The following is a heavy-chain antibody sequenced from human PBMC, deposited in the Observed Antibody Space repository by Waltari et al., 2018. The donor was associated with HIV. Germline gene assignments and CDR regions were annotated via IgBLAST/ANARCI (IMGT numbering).Heavy chain of an antibody. J-gene: IGHJ3*01. CDR3: ARDGHHGVTKRGNAFDL. CDR1: RLPFSNYE. CDR2: ISGSGSTI. D-gene: IGHD2-21*02. Sequence: EVQLVESGGGAVQPGGSLRLSWVAPRLPFSNYELNWVRQAPGKDLEWISYISGSGSTIYYSDSVKGRFTISRDNAKNSLYLRMNYLTAEDTAIYYCARDGHHGVTKRGNAFDLWGQGTMVTVSP. V-gene: IGHV3-48*03.